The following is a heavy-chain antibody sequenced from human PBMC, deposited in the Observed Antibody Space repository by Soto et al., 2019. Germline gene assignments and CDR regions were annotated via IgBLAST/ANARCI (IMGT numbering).Heavy chain of an antibody. CDR2: IYYSGTT. CDR3: ARSQRGRTAFTFDY. Sequence: HSYSLSLSCAVCGDSVSNDNYPWRWNRQPPGKGLEWIGYIYYSGTTNYNSYLKSRLSLSVDMSKNQFSLKLASVTAADTAVYFCARSQRGRTAFTFDYWGQGALVTVSS. J-gene: IGHJ4*02. CDR1: GDSVSNDNYP. D-gene: IGHD3-16*01. V-gene: IGHV4-61*01.